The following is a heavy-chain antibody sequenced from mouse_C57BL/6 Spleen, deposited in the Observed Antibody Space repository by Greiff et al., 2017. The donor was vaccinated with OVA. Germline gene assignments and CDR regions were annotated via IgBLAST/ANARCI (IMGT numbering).Heavy chain of an antibody. Sequence: EVLLVESGGGLVQSGRSLRLSCATSGFTFSDFYMEWVRQAPGKGLEWIAASRNKANDYTTEYSASVTGQFIVSRDTSQSILYLQMNALRAEDTAIYYCARDVGDYYGSRNWYFDVWGTGTTVTVSS. D-gene: IGHD1-1*01. CDR2: SRNKANDYTT. CDR1: GFTFSDFY. CDR3: ARDVGDYYGSRNWYFDV. V-gene: IGHV7-1*01. J-gene: IGHJ1*03.